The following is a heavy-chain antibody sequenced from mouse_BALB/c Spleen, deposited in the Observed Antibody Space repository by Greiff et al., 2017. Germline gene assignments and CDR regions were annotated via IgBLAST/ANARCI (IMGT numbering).Heavy chain of an antibody. CDR1: GFTFSSYA. J-gene: IGHJ3*01. CDR2: ISSGGST. Sequence: EVMLVESGGGLVKPGGSLKLSCAASGFTFSSYAMSWVRQTPEKRLEWVASISSGGSTYYPDSVKGRFTISRDNARNILYLQMSSLRSEDTAMYYCANYYGSPFAYWGQGTLVTVSA. V-gene: IGHV5-6-5*01. D-gene: IGHD1-1*01. CDR3: ANYYGSPFAY.